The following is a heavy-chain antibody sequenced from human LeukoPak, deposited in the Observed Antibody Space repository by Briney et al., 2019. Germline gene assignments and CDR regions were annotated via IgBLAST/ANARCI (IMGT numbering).Heavy chain of an antibody. V-gene: IGHV1-8*01. CDR2: MNPNTGNT. J-gene: IGHJ4*02. CDR3: ARVGGGNSFDY. D-gene: IGHD4-23*01. Sequence: ASVKVSCKASGYIFTRYDVNWVRQATGQGLEWMGWMNPNTGNTVYAQKFQGRVTMTRDTSIKTAYMELSSLRSEDTAVYFCARVGGGNSFDYWGQGTLVTVSS. CDR1: GYIFTRYD.